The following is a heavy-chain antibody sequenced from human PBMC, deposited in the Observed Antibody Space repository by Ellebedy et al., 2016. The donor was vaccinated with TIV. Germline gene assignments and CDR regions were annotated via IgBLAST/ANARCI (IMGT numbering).Heavy chain of an antibody. V-gene: IGHV4-39*07. D-gene: IGHD3-16*01. CDR1: GGSISNSDYY. J-gene: IGHJ4*02. CDR3: ASGGASSKYFDH. CDR2: IYYSGST. Sequence: MPGGSLRLSCTVSGGSISNSDYYWNWIRQPPGKGLEWIGSIYYSGSTYYNPSLKSRVTVSVDTSKNQFSLNLSSVTAADTAMYYCASGGASSKYFDHWGQGTLVTVSS.